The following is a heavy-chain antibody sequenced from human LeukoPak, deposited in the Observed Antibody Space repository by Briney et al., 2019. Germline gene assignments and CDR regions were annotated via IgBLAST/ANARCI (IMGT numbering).Heavy chain of an antibody. V-gene: IGHV3-21*01. CDR2: ISTGGDNK. CDR1: GFTFSRYA. J-gene: IGHJ6*02. Sequence: GGSLRLSCAASGFTFSRYAMNCVRQVPGKGLEWVSYISTGGDNKFYSGSLKGRFTVSRDNAKSSLFLQMDSLRAEDTAVYYCARSFCTSPSCSKGYYYYVLDVWGQGTTVTVSS. D-gene: IGHD2-2*01. CDR3: ARSFCTSPSCSKGYYYYVLDV.